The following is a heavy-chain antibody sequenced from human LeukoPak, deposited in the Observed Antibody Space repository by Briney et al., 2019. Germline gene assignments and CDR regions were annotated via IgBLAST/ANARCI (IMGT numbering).Heavy chain of an antibody. CDR3: ARDRGIVVVPAASNDYYMDV. CDR1: GGTFSGYA. J-gene: IGHJ6*03. Sequence: GSSVKVSCKASGGTFSGYAISWVRQAPGQGLEWMGGIIPIFGTANYAQKFQGRVTMTRDMSTSTVYMELSSLRSEDTAVYYCARDRGIVVVPAASNDYYMDVWGKGTTVTVSS. CDR2: IIPIFGTA. V-gene: IGHV1-69*05. D-gene: IGHD2-2*01.